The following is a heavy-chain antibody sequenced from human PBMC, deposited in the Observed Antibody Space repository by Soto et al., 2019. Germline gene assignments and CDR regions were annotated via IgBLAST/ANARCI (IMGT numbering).Heavy chain of an antibody. CDR1: GFTFSSYA. CDR3: ARIPPDYSNYYYYGMDV. Sequence: PGGSLRLSCAASGFTFSSYAMHWVRQAPGKGLEWVAVISYDGTNKYYADSVKGRFTISRDNSKNTLYPQMNSLRAEDTAVYYCARIPPDYSNYYYYGMDVWGQGTTVTVSS. CDR2: ISYDGTNK. J-gene: IGHJ6*02. V-gene: IGHV3-30-3*01. D-gene: IGHD4-4*01.